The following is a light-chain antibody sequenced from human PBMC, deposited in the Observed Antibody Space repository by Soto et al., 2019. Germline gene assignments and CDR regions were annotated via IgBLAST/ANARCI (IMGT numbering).Light chain of an antibody. V-gene: IGKV3-20*01. J-gene: IGKJ4*01. Sequence: EIVLTQSPGTLSLSPGERATVSYRASQSVANNYLAWYQQKPGQAPRFLIYDASSRATGIPDRFSGSGSGTDLTLTISRLEPEDFAVYYCEQYGRTPLTFGGGTKVEIK. CDR2: DAS. CDR1: QSVANNY. CDR3: EQYGRTPLT.